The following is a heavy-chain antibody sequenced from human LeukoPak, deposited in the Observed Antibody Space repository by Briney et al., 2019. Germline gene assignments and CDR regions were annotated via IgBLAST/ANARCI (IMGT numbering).Heavy chain of an antibody. CDR2: ISYDGSSK. V-gene: IGHV3-30*18. D-gene: IGHD3-22*01. J-gene: IGHJ4*02. CDR1: GFTFSSYG. Sequence: GGSVRLSCAVSGFTFSSYGMHWVRQAPGKGLEWVAVISYDGSSKYYADSVKGRFTISRDNSKNTLYLQMNSLRAEDTAVYYCAKVLYYYDSSGPSYYFDYWGQGTLVTVSS. CDR3: AKVLYYYDSSGPSYYFDY.